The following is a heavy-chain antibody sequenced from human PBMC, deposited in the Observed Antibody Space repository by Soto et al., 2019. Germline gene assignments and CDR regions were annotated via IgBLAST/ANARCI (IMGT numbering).Heavy chain of an antibody. CDR3: ARGHSGDSSGYYYPTTTNYYYYGMDV. CDR1: GGSFSGYY. D-gene: IGHD3-22*01. Sequence: PSETLSLTCAVYGGSFSGYYWSWIRQPPGKGLEWIGEINHSGSTNYNPSLKSRVTISVDTSKNQFSLKLSSVTAADTAVYYCARGHSGDSSGYYYPTTTNYYYYGMDVWGQGTTVTVSS. V-gene: IGHV4-34*01. J-gene: IGHJ6*02. CDR2: INHSGST.